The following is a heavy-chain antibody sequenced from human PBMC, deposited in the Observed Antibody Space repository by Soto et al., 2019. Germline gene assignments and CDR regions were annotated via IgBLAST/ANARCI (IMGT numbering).Heavy chain of an antibody. J-gene: IGHJ3*02. CDR3: AREESLTGISDAFDI. CDR1: GFTFSSYE. CDR2: ISSSGSTI. V-gene: IGHV3-48*03. D-gene: IGHD7-27*01. Sequence: GGSLRLSCAASGFTFSSYEMNWVRQAPGKGLEWVSYISSSGSTIYYADSVKGRFTISRDNAKNSLYLQMNSLRAEDTAVYYCAREESLTGISDAFDIWGQGTMVTVSS.